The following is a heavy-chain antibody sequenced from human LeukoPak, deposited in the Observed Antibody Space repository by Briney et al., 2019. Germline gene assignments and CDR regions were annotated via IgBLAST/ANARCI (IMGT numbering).Heavy chain of an antibody. CDR2: IIPIFGTA. Sequence: SVNVSCKASGGTFSSYAISWLRQAPGQGLEWMGRIIPIFGTANYAQKFQGRDTITTDESTSTAYMELSSLRSEDTAVYYCARGSSGYHNWFDPWGQGTLVTVSS. D-gene: IGHD3-22*01. J-gene: IGHJ5*02. V-gene: IGHV1-69*05. CDR1: GGTFSSYA. CDR3: ARGSSGYHNWFDP.